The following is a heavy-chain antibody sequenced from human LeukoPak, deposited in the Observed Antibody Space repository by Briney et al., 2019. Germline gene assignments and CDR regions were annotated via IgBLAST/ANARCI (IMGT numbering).Heavy chain of an antibody. CDR3: ARGYDFWSGYYM. V-gene: IGHV1-69*13. CDR2: IIPIFGTA. Sequence: GASVKVSCKAPGGTFSSYAISWVRQAPGQGLEWMGGIIPIFGTANYAQKFQGRVTITADESTSTAYMELSSLRSEDTAVYYCARGYDFWSGYYMWGQGTLVTVSS. D-gene: IGHD3-3*01. J-gene: IGHJ4*02. CDR1: GGTFSSYA.